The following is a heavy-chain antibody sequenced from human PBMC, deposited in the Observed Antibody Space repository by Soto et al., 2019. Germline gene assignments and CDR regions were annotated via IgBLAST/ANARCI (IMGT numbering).Heavy chain of an antibody. CDR1: GFTFSSYG. J-gene: IGHJ4*02. CDR2: ISGSGVST. CDR3: AKGKFTSPPSSADY. Sequence: GGSLRLSCATSGFTFSSYGMSWVRQAPGKGLEWVSLISGSGVSTYYADSVKGRFTISRDNSKSILYLQMNSLRAEDTAVYHCAKGKFTSPPSSADYWGPGTLVTVSS. V-gene: IGHV3-23*01.